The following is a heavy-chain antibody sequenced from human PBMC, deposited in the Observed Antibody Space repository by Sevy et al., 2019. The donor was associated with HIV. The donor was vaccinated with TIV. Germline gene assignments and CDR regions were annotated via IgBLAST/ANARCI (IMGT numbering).Heavy chain of an antibody. Sequence: SETLSLTCAVSGGSIGSYYWSWIRQPPGKGLEWIGYIYYSGSTNYNPSLKSRVTISVDTSKNQFSLKLSSVTAADTAVYYCARVRAEDYYYYGTDVWGQGTTVTVSS. J-gene: IGHJ6*02. CDR3: ARVRAEDYYYYGTDV. V-gene: IGHV4-59*13. CDR2: IYYSGST. CDR1: GGSIGSYY.